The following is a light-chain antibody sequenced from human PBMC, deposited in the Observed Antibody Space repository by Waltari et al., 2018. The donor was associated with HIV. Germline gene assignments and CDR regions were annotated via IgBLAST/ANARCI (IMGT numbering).Light chain of an antibody. CDR2: SNN. CDR1: RSTIARNT. Sequence: QSVLTQPPSASGTPGQRVTIPCSGSRSTIARNTVNWYQQLPGTAPKLLIYSNNQRPSGVPDRFSGSKSGTSASLAISGLQSEDEADYYCAAWDDNLNGWVFGGGTKLTVL. V-gene: IGLV1-44*01. CDR3: AAWDDNLNGWV. J-gene: IGLJ3*02.